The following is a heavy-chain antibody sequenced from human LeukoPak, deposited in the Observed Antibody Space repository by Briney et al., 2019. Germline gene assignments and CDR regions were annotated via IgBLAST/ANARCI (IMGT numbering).Heavy chain of an antibody. J-gene: IGHJ4*02. CDR2: IIPILGIA. Sequence: ASVKVSCKASGGTFSSYAISWVRQAPGQGLEWMGRIIPILGIANSAQKFQGRVTITADKSTSTAYMELSSLRSEDTAVYYCARGFDYKLFDYWGQGTLVTVSS. V-gene: IGHV1-69*04. D-gene: IGHD4-11*01. CDR3: ARGFDYKLFDY. CDR1: GGTFSSYA.